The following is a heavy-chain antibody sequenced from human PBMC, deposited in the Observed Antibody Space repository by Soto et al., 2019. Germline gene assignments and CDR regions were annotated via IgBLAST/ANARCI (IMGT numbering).Heavy chain of an antibody. V-gene: IGHV3-30*18. CDR2: LSFDGRIE. Sequence: SLRLSCAASGFTFGRNGVHWVRQAPGKGLEWVAVLSFDGRIEYYADSVKGRFKIFRDNPKNTLYLQMNTLRPDDTALYYCAKDRDRTWSLDYWGQGALVTVSS. CDR3: AKDRDRTWSLDY. D-gene: IGHD1-7*01. CDR1: GFTFGRNG. J-gene: IGHJ4*02.